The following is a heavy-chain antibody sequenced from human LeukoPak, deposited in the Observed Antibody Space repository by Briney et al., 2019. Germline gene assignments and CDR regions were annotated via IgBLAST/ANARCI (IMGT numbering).Heavy chain of an antibody. D-gene: IGHD3-10*01. Sequence: GGSLRLSCAASGFTVSSNYMSWVRQAPGKGLEWVSVIYSGGSTYYADSVEGRFTISRDNSNNSLYLELNRLRVEDTAIYYCARPPDMVRGIVVPAVNFFDYWGQGTLVTVSS. J-gene: IGHJ4*02. CDR3: ARPPDMVRGIVVPAVNFFDY. CDR1: GFTVSSNY. V-gene: IGHV3-53*05. CDR2: IYSGGST.